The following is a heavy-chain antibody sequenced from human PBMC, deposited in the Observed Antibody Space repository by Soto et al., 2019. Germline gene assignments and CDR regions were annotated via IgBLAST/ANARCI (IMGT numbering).Heavy chain of an antibody. V-gene: IGHV5-51*01. CDR1: GYIFTSSW. CDR3: ARESHVYDFWSGYYPGYYYGMDV. CDR2: IYPGDSDT. Sequence: PGESLKISCKGSGYIFTSSWIACVRQMPGKGLEWMVLIYPGDSDTRYSPSFQGQVTISADKSISTAYLQWSSLKASDTAMYYCARESHVYDFWSGYYPGYYYGMDVWGQGTTVTVSS. D-gene: IGHD3-3*01. J-gene: IGHJ6*02.